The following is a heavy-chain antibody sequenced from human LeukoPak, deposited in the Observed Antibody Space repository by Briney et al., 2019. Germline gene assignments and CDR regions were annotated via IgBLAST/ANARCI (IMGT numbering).Heavy chain of an antibody. CDR2: INPNSGGT. D-gene: IGHD6-13*01. J-gene: IGHJ6*03. Sequence: ASVKVSCKASGYTFIDNYLHWVRQAPGQGLEWMGWINPNSGGTNFAQKFQGRVTMTRDTSISTAYMELDRLTSGDTAIYYCAGREFTPAGPGNYHYYYLDVWGKGTMLTVSS. V-gene: IGHV1-2*02. CDR1: GYTFIDNY. CDR3: AGREFTPAGPGNYHYYYLDV.